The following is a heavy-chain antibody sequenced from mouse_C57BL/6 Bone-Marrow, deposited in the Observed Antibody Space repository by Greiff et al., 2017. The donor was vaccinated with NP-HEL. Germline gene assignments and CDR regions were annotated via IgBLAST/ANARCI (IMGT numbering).Heavy chain of an antibody. CDR3: ARRNYGYGHWYFDV. CDR1: GYTFTSYT. V-gene: IGHV1-4*01. CDR2: INPSSGYT. J-gene: IGHJ1*03. Sequence: QVQLKQSGAELARPGASVKMSCKASGYTFTSYTMHWVKQRPGQGLEWIGYINPSSGYTKYNQKFKDKATLTADTSSSTAYMQLSSLTSEDSAVYYCARRNYGYGHWYFDVWGTGTTVTVSS. D-gene: IGHD2-2*01.